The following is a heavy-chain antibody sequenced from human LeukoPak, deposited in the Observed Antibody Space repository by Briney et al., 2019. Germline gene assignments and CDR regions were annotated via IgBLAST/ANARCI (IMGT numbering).Heavy chain of an antibody. J-gene: IGHJ6*03. V-gene: IGHV3-30*01. CDR1: GFTFSSYA. Sequence: PGGSLRLPCAASGFTFSSYAMHWVRKAPGKGLEWVAVISYDRSNKYYADSVKGRFTISRDNSKNTLYLQMNSLRAEDTAVYYCARAGLVLRIYYYYMDVWGKGTTVAVSS. D-gene: IGHD6-6*01. CDR3: ARAGLVLRIYYYYMDV. CDR2: ISYDRSNK.